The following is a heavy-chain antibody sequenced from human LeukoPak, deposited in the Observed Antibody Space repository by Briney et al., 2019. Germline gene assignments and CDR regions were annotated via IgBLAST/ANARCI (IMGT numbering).Heavy chain of an antibody. J-gene: IGHJ4*02. V-gene: IGHV3-7*01. CDR2: IKQDGSER. CDR3: AREYSSDWPTRFDY. CDR1: GFTFSSYW. Sequence: GGSLRLSCAASGFTFSSYWMTSVRQAPGKGLEWVATIKQDGSERYYVDSVKSRFSISRDNARNPLYLQMNSLRAEDTAVYYCAREYSSDWPTRFDYWGQGTLVTVSS. D-gene: IGHD6-19*01.